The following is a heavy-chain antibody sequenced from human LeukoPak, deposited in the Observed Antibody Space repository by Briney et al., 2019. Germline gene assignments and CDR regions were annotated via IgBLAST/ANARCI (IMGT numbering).Heavy chain of an antibody. V-gene: IGHV4-59*01. CDR3: ARQEGSYFDY. CDR1: GGSINSYY. Sequence: SETLSLTCTVSGGSINSYYWSWIRQPPGKGLEWIGYIYYSGSTNYNPSLKSRVTISVDTSKNQFSLKLSSVTAADTAVYYCARQEGSYFDYWGQGTLVTVSS. J-gene: IGHJ4*02. CDR2: IYYSGST.